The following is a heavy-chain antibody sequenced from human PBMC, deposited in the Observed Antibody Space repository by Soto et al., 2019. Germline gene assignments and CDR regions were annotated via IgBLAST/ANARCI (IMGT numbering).Heavy chain of an antibody. J-gene: IGHJ6*02. CDR3: ARGRADSAGSSFGSRMDV. CDR2: TAVPGAM. D-gene: IGHD3-10*01. V-gene: IGHV4-61*01. CDR1: GEAVGSGQSY. Sequence: QVQLQESGPGLVKPSETLSLLCFVSGEAVGSGQSYWNWVRKAPGKRLVRIGHTAVPGAMKNSAYLKSRVAMYVDPSKNQISLTVTSVTAADSASYFCARGRADSAGSSFGSRMDVLAQGTTVTV.